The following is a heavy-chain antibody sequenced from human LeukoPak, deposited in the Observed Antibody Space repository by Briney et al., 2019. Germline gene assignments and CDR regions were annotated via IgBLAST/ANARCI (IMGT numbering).Heavy chain of an antibody. V-gene: IGHV3-23*01. CDR1: GFTITGHT. CDR3: TKDPNPLYDFWSGYK. Sequence: GGSLRLSCAASGFTITGHTMTWVRQAPGKGLEWVSIIGGRDDRTYYADSVKGRFTISRDNSKNLLYLQMKSLRAEDTAVYYCTKDPNPLYDFWSGYKWGPGTLVTVSS. D-gene: IGHD3-3*01. CDR2: IGGRDDRT. J-gene: IGHJ4*02.